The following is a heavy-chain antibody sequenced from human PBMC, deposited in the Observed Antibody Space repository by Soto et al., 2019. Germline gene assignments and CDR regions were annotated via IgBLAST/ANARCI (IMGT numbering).Heavy chain of an antibody. D-gene: IGHD3-22*01. CDR2: IYYSGST. J-gene: IGHJ4*02. CDR3: ARGDLPYYYDSSGYYPTFDY. Sequence: SETLSLTCTVSGGSVSSGSYYWSWIRQPPGKGLEWIGYIYYSGSTNYNPSLKSRVTISVDTSKNQFSPKLSSVTAADTAVYYCARGDLPYYYDSSGYYPTFDYWGQGTLVTVSS. CDR1: GGSVSSGSYY. V-gene: IGHV4-61*01.